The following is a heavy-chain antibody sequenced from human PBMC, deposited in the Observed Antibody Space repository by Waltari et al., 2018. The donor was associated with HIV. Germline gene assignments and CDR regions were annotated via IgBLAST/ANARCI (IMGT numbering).Heavy chain of an antibody. CDR1: GFTFGDYA. V-gene: IGHV3-49*04. CDR3: TREKVVRGVIIRADY. J-gene: IGHJ4*02. D-gene: IGHD3-10*01. CDR2: IRSKAYGGTT. Sequence: EVQLVESGGGLVQPGRSLSLSCTASGFTFGDYAMSWVRQAPGKGLEWVGFIRSKAYGGTTEYAASVKGRFTISRDDSKSIAYLQMNSLKTEDTAVYYCTREKVVRGVIIRADYWGQGTLVTVSS.